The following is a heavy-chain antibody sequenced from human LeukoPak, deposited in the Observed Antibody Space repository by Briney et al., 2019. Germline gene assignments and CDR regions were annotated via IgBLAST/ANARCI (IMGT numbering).Heavy chain of an antibody. V-gene: IGHV3-33*01. CDR3: VRGSSAYYDF. J-gene: IGHJ4*02. D-gene: IGHD3-10*01. CDR2: IWYDGSNK. CDR1: GFTFSSYG. Sequence: GKSLRLSCAASGFTFSSYGIHWVRQAPGKGQEWVALIWYDGSNKWYADSVKGRFTVSRDNSKNTLYLQMNSLRAEDTAAYFCVRGSSAYYDFWGQGTLVTVSS.